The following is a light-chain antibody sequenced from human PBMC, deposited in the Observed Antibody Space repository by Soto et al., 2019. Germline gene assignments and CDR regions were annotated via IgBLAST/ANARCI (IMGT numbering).Light chain of an antibody. V-gene: IGLV2-14*01. J-gene: IGLJ2*01. CDR2: EVS. CDR3: SSYISSSTV. Sequence: QSVLTQPASVSGSPGQSITISCTGTSSDVGGYNSVSWYQHHPGKAPKLMIYEVSNRPSGVSNRFSGSKSGNTASLIISGLQAKDEADYYCSSYISSSTVFGGGTQLTVL. CDR1: SSDVGGYNS.